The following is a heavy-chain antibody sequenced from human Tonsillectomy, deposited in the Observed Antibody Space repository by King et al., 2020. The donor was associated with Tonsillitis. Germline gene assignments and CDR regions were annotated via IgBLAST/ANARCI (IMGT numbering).Heavy chain of an antibody. V-gene: IGHV4-39*01. CDR3: ARRSGSYYGLDY. J-gene: IGHJ4*02. Sequence: LQLQESGPGLVKPSETLSLTCTVSGGSISSSSYYWGWIRHPPVNGLEWSGSSYYSGSTYYNPSLKSLDTLSVDTSKNQFSLKLSSVTAADTAVYYCARRSGSYYGLDYWGQGTLVTVSS. CDR2: SYYSGST. D-gene: IGHD1-26*01. CDR1: GGSISSSSYY.